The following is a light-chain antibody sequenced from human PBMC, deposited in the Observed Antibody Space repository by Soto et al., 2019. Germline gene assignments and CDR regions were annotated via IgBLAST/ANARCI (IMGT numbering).Light chain of an antibody. CDR2: ENN. V-gene: IGLV1-51*02. J-gene: IGLJ1*01. CDR1: SSNIGNNY. Sequence: QSVLTQPPSVSVAPGQKVTISCSGSSSNIGNNYVSWYQQLPGTAPKLLIYENNKRPSGIPDRFSGSKSGTSATLGITGLQTGDEADYYCGTWDSCLSAYVFGTGTKVTVL. CDR3: GTWDSCLSAYV.